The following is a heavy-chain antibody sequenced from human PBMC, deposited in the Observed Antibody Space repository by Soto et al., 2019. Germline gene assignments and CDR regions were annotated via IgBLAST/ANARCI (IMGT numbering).Heavy chain of an antibody. V-gene: IGHV1-69*06. CDR1: GDTFSTYT. CDR3: ARDYTPLYNSAWRAGAFDI. D-gene: IGHD6-19*01. Sequence: QVQLVQSGAEVRKPGSSVKISCKDSGDTFSTYTVGWLRQAPGQGLEWMGGIIPVSGETNYVQKFQGRVPVTADMSTRTVYMELRSLRSEDTAVYFCARDYTPLYNSAWRAGAFDIWGQGTMVIVSS. CDR2: IIPVSGET. J-gene: IGHJ3*02.